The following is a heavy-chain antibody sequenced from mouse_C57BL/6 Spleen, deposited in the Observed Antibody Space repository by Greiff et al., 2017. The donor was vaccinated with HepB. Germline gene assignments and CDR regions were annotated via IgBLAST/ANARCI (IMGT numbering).Heavy chain of an antibody. Sequence: EVNVVESGGGLVKPGGSLKLSCAASGFTFSSYAMSWVRQTPEKRLEWVATISDGGSYTYYPDNVKGRFTISRDNAKNNLYLQMSHLKSEDTAMYYCARQLGRDPYFDYWGQGTTLTVSS. CDR3: ARQLGRDPYFDY. D-gene: IGHD4-1*02. CDR1: GFTFSSYA. V-gene: IGHV5-4*03. J-gene: IGHJ2*01. CDR2: ISDGGSYT.